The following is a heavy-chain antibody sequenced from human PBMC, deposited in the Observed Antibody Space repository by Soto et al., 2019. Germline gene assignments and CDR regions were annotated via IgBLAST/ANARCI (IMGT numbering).Heavy chain of an antibody. V-gene: IGHV3-30-3*01. CDR3: ARDSIQRWAHYFDY. J-gene: IGHJ4*02. CDR1: GFTFSSYA. D-gene: IGHD5-18*01. CDR2: ISYDGSNK. Sequence: GRSLRLACAASGFTFSSYAMHWVRQAPGKGLEWVAVISYDGSNKYYADSVKGRFTISRDNSKNTLYLQMNSLRAEDTAVYYYARDSIQRWAHYFDYWAQGSFVTVSA.